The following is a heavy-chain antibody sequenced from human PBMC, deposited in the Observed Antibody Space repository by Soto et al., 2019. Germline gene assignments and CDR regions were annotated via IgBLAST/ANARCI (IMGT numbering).Heavy chain of an antibody. CDR2: IRAYNGNT. Sequence: QVQLVQSGAEVKKPGASVKVSCKASGYTFTSYGISWVRQAPGQGLEWMGWIRAYNGNTNYAQKLGGRVTITTDTYTSTDYMVLRSLRADDTAVYYCARDDNYDFWSGYYPGGYFQHWGQGTLVTVSS. CDR1: GYTFTSYG. J-gene: IGHJ1*01. D-gene: IGHD3-3*01. V-gene: IGHV1-18*01. CDR3: ARDDNYDFWSGYYPGGYFQH.